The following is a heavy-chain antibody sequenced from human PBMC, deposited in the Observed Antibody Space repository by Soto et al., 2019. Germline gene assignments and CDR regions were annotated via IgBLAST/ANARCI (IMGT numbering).Heavy chain of an antibody. CDR1: GGTFSSYA. Sequence: GASVKVSCKASGGTFSSYAISRVRQAPGQRLEWMGGIIPIFGTANYAQKFQGRVTITADESTSTAYMELSSLRSEDTAVYYCARESRYCSGGSCYFLPGIDYWGQGTLVTVSS. J-gene: IGHJ4*02. V-gene: IGHV1-69*13. CDR3: ARESRYCSGGSCYFLPGIDY. D-gene: IGHD2-15*01. CDR2: IIPIFGTA.